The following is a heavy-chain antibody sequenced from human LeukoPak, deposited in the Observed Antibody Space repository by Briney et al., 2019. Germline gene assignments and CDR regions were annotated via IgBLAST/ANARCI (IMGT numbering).Heavy chain of an antibody. J-gene: IGHJ6*02. D-gene: IGHD6-13*01. CDR2: MNPKGGNT. Sequence: ASVKVSCKASGYSLTSFDINWVRQGSGQGLEWMGWMNPKGGNTGYAPRFQGRVTITRDTSINTAFMELSSLRPDDTAIYYCARGGSSSSYYNNYGMDVWGQGTTITVSS. CDR1: GYSLTSFD. V-gene: IGHV1-8*01. CDR3: ARGGSSSSYYNNYGMDV.